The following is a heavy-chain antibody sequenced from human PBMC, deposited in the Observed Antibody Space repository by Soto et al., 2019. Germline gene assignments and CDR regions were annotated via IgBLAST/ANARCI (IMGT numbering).Heavy chain of an antibody. CDR2: ISYDGSNK. CDR3: AKGPYSGSYYFDY. Sequence: QVQLVESGGGVVQPGRSLRLSCAASGFTFSSYGMHWVRRAPGKGLEWVAIISYDGSNKYYADSVKGRFTISRDNSKNTLYLQMNSLRAEDTAVYYCAKGPYSGSYYFDYWGQGTLVTVSS. CDR1: GFTFSSYG. V-gene: IGHV3-30*18. D-gene: IGHD1-26*01. J-gene: IGHJ4*02.